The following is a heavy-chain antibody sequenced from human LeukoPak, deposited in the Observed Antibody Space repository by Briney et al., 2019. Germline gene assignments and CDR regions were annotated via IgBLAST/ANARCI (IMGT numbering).Heavy chain of an antibody. CDR1: GGSISSYY. D-gene: IGHD1-1*01. CDR3: ARITGTIGTTGYFDY. V-gene: IGHV4-4*07. Sequence: SETLSLTCTVSGGSISSYYWSWIRQPAGKGLEWNGRIYSSGITTYNPSLKSRVTISVDKSKNQFSLKVTSVTAADTAVYYCARITGTIGTTGYFDYRGQGTLVTVSS. J-gene: IGHJ4*02. CDR2: IYSSGIT.